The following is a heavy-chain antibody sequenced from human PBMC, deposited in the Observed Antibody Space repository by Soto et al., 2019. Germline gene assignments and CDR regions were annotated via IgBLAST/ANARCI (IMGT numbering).Heavy chain of an antibody. CDR2: ISGSGGSS. CDR3: AKKSTDSSGYSDY. D-gene: IGHD2-2*01. CDR1: GFTVSNYA. J-gene: IGHJ4*02. V-gene: IGHV3-23*01. Sequence: EVQLLESGGGLVQPGGSRRLSCATSGFTVSNYAMSWVRQAPGKGLEWVSGISGSGGSSYYADSVKGRFTISRDNSKNTLNLQTDSLRAEDPAVYYCAKKSTDSSGYSDYWGQGTVVTVSS.